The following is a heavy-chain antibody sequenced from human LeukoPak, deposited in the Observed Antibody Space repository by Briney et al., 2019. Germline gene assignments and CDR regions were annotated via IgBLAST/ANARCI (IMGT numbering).Heavy chain of an antibody. CDR2: IYYSGST. Sequence: SQTLSLTCTVSGGSVSSGGYYWSWIRQLPGKGLEWIGYIYYSGSTYYNPSLKSRVTISLDTSENQFSLKLSSVTAADTAVYYCARRQTVAGYFDYWGRGTLVTVSS. CDR1: GGSVSSGGYY. V-gene: IGHV4-31*03. J-gene: IGHJ4*02. CDR3: ARRQTVAGYFDY. D-gene: IGHD6-19*01.